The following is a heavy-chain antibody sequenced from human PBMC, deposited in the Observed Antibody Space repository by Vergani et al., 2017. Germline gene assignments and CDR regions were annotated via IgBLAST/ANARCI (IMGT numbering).Heavy chain of an antibody. D-gene: IGHD2-15*01. Sequence: QVQLQQWGAGLLKPSETLSLTCAVYGGSFSGYYWSWIRQPPGKGLEWIGEINHSGSTNYNPSLKSRVTISVDTSKNPFSLKLSAVTAADTAVYYCVRGPGSGGSCYSYWGQGTLVTVSS. CDR2: INHSGST. J-gene: IGHJ4*02. V-gene: IGHV4-34*01. CDR3: VRGPGSGGSCYSY. CDR1: GGSFSGYY.